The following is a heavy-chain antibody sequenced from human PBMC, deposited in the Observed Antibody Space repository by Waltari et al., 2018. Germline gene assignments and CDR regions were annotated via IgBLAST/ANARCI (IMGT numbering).Heavy chain of an antibody. CDR2: VIPILGTA. D-gene: IGHD3-22*01. V-gene: IGHV1-69*01. CDR1: GGTFSSYA. J-gene: IGHJ4*02. Sequence: QVQLVQSGAEVKKPGSSVKVSCKASGGTFSSYAISWVRQAPGQGLEWMGGVIPILGTANYAQKFQGRVTVTADESTSTAYMELSSLRSEDTAVYYCARVYDYYDSSGYYIFDYWGQGTLVTVSS. CDR3: ARVYDYYDSSGYYIFDY.